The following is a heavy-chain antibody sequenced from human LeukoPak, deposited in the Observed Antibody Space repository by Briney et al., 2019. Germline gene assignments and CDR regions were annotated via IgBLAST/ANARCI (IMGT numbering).Heavy chain of an antibody. CDR1: GFTFSSYW. J-gene: IGHJ3*02. V-gene: IGHV3-7*01. D-gene: IGHD3-3*01. CDR3: ASAPWIFGAPAGAFDI. Sequence: GGSLRLSCAASGFTFSSYWMSWVRQAPGKGLEWVANIKQDGSEKYYVDSVKGRFTISRDNAKNSLYLQMNSLRAEDTAVYYCASAPWIFGAPAGAFDIWGQGTMVTVSS. CDR2: IKQDGSEK.